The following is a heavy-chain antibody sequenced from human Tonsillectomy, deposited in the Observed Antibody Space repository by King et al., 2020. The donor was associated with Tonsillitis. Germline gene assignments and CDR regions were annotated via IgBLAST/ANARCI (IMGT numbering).Heavy chain of an antibody. CDR3: ARSGGIAVAGFAC. CDR2: INPDSGGT. V-gene: IGHV1-2*02. CDR1: GYTFTGYY. D-gene: IGHD6-19*01. Sequence: VQLVESGAEVKKPGASVQVSCKASGYTFTGYYIQWVRQAPGQGLEWMGWINPDSGGTNYAQKFQGRVTMTGDTSITTAYMDLSRLTSDDTAVYYCARSGGIAVAGFACGGQGTLVTVSA. J-gene: IGHJ4*02.